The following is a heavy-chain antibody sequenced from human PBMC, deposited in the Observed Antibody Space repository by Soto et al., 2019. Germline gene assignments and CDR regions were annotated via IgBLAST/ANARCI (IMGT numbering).Heavy chain of an antibody. D-gene: IGHD6-6*01. CDR1: GFTFSSYS. V-gene: IGHV3-48*02. Sequence: EVQLVESGGGLVQPGGSLRLSCAASGFTFSSYSMNWVRQAPGKGLEWVSYISSSSSTIYYADSVKGRFTISRDNDKNSLYLQMNSLRDEDTAVYYCARGERSSIVSSPKYYYGMDVWGQGTTVTVSS. J-gene: IGHJ6*02. CDR2: ISSSSSTI. CDR3: ARGERSSIVSSPKYYYGMDV.